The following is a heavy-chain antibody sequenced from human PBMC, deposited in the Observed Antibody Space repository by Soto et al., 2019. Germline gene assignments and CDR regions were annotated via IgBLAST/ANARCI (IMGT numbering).Heavy chain of an antibody. CDR3: ARGSSGWYADLDY. J-gene: IGHJ4*01. D-gene: IGHD6-19*01. CDR1: GFTFDNYD. V-gene: IGHV3-13*05. CDR2: IGTTGHP. Sequence: EVQLVESGGGLMRPGGSLRLSCTASGFTFDNYDMHWVRQRAGKGLERVAAIGTTGHPYYPGSGKGRFTISRENVKTSLFLQVNGLKAGDTAVYYCARGSSGWYADLDYWGHGTLVTVSA.